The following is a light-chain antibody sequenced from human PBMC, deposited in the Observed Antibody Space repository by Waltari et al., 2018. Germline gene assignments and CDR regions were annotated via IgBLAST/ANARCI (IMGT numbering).Light chain of an antibody. CDR1: QSISTL. CDR2: KTF. J-gene: IGKJ2*03. Sequence: DIQMTQSPSTLSASVGDRVTITCRASQSISTLLAWFQQKPGNPPKLLIYKTFNLERGVPSRFSDSGSGTEFILTITSLQPDDFATYYCQQYSSSSMFSFGQGTKLEIK. CDR3: QQYSSSSMFS. V-gene: IGKV1-5*03.